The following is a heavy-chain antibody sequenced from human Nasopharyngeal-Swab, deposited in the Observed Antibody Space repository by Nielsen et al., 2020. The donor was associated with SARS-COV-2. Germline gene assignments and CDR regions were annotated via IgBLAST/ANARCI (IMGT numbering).Heavy chain of an antibody. CDR3: AKGPNAAAGHFDY. CDR1: GFTFDYYA. D-gene: IGHD6-13*01. Sequence: GGSLRLSCAASGFTFDYYAMHWVRQAPGKGLECVSGISWNSGSIGYADSVKGRFTISRDNAKNSLYLQMNSLRAEDTALYYCAKGPNAAAGHFDYWGQGTLVTVSS. J-gene: IGHJ4*02. CDR2: ISWNSGSI. V-gene: IGHV3-9*01.